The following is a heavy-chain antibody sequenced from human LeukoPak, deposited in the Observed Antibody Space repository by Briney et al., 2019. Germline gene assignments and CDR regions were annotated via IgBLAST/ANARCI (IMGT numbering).Heavy chain of an antibody. J-gene: IGHJ4*02. D-gene: IGHD6-19*01. Sequence: GASVKVSCKASGYIFTGYWMHWVRQAPGQGFEWMGCINPDNGDTRRAQKFQGRVTMTRDTSISTAYMDLSSLSSDDTAVYYCATYSGSHWRLFDYWGQGTLVTVSS. CDR1: GYIFTGYW. CDR3: ATYSGSHWRLFDY. V-gene: IGHV1-2*02. CDR2: INPDNGDT.